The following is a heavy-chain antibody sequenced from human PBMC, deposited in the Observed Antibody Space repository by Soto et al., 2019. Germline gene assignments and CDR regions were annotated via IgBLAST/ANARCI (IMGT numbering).Heavy chain of an antibody. CDR1: GYTFTSYY. V-gene: IGHV1-46*01. Sequence: QVQLVQSGAEVKKPGASVKVSCKASGYTFTSYYMHWVRQAPGQGLEWMGIINPSGGSTSYAQKFQGRATMTRDTSTSTVYMELSSLRSEDTAVYYCAKDVISGDGFWLMDHWGQGTLVTVSS. CDR3: AKDVISGDGFWLMDH. D-gene: IGHD2-21*02. J-gene: IGHJ4*02. CDR2: INPSGGST.